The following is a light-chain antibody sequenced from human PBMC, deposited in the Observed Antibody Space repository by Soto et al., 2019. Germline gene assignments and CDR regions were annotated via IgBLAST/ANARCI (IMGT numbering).Light chain of an antibody. CDR2: EVN. CDR3: SSYAGSKNFIL. V-gene: IGLV2-8*01. J-gene: IGLJ2*01. Sequence: QSALTQPPSASGSPGQSVTISCTGTTSDVGGYNYVSWYQLHPDKVRKLIIYEVNKRPSGVPDRFSGSKSGSTASLTVSGLQAEDEADYFCSSYAGSKNFILFGGGTKVTVL. CDR1: TSDVGGYNY.